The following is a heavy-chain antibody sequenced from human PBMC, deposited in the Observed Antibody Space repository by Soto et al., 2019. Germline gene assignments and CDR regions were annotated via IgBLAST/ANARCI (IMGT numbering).Heavy chain of an antibody. J-gene: IGHJ4*02. CDR2: INPSGGST. Sequence: QVQLVQSGAEVKKPGASVKVSCKASGYTFTSYYMHWVRQAPGQGLEWMGIINPSGGSTSYAQKFQGRVTMTRDTSTSTVYMELSSLRSEDTAVYYCTTGFGWFGELSDYFDYWGQGTLVTVSS. V-gene: IGHV1-46*01. CDR1: GYTFTSYY. D-gene: IGHD3-10*01. CDR3: TTGFGWFGELSDYFDY.